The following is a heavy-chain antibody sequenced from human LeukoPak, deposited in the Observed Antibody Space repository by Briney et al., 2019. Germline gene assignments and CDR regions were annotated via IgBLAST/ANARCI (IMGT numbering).Heavy chain of an antibody. CDR3: AIGHFASSSFFDY. V-gene: IGHV3-23*01. CDR1: KFNFA. CDR2: ISGSGDAT. J-gene: IGHJ4*02. D-gene: IGHD6-6*01. Sequence: PGGSLRLSCAASKFNFAMSWVRQTADKRLEWVSAISGSGDATFYTDSVKGRFTISRDNSKNTLYLQMNNRRVEDTAVYYCAIGHFASSSFFDYWGQGTLVTVSS.